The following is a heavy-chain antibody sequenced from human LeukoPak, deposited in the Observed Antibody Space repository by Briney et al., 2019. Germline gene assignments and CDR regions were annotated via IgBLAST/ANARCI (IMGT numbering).Heavy chain of an antibody. J-gene: IGHJ4*02. V-gene: IGHV4-59*01. D-gene: IGHD3-16*02. Sequence: SETLSLTCTDSGGSISSYYWSWIRQPAGKGLEWIGYIYYSGSTNYNPSLKSRVTISVDTSKNQFSLKLSSVTAADTAVYYCARDYQYYFDYWGQGTLVTVSS. CDR2: IYYSGST. CDR1: GGSISSYY. CDR3: ARDYQYYFDY.